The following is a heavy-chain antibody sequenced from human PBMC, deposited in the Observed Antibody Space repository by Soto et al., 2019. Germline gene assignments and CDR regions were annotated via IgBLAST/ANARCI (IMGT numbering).Heavy chain of an antibody. CDR1: DGSVSGSY. CDR2: IHYTETT. V-gene: IGHV4-59*02. D-gene: IGHD2-15*01. Sequence: SETLSPTCTVFDGSVSGSYWSWIRQTPGKVLKWIGFIHYTETTNYNISLKSRVTMSVDLAKNQFSLRLRSETAADTAVYFCAKYRRTDAEGYSFDFWGQGALVTVSS. CDR3: AKYRRTDAEGYSFDF. J-gene: IGHJ4*01.